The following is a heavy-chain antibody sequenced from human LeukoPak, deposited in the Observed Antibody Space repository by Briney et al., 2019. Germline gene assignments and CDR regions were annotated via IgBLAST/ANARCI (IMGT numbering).Heavy chain of an antibody. D-gene: IGHD6-6*01. CDR3: ARHYSSSSPFDY. CDR2: IDPSDSYT. CDR1: GYSFTSYW. V-gene: IGHV5-10-1*01. J-gene: IGHJ4*02. Sequence: GESVRISCKGSGYSFTSYWISWVRQMPGKGLEWMGRIDPSDSYTNYSPSFQGHVTISADKSISTAYLQWSSLKASDTAMYYCARHYSSSSPFDYWGQGTLVTVSS.